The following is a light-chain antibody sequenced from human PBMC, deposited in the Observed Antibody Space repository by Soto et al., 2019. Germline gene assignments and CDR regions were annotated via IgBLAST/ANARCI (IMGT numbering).Light chain of an antibody. Sequence: IQMPHTPSSLYASVEDTVTITFRASQGINNYLAWYQQKPGKPPVLLIYTASTLKPGVPSRFSGSGAGTEFTLTISSLQPEDFATYYCQKYDSAPRTFGQGTKVDIK. V-gene: IGKV1-27*01. J-gene: IGKJ1*01. CDR1: QGINNY. CDR2: TAS. CDR3: QKYDSAPRT.